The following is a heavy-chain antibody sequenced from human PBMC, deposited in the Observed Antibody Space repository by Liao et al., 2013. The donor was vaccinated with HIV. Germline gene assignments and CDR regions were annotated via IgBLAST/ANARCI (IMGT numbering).Heavy chain of an antibody. V-gene: IGHV4-34*01. Sequence: QVQLQQWGAGLLKPSETLSLTCAVYGGSFSGYYWSWIRQPPGKGLEWIGEINHSGSTNYNPSLKSRVTISVDTSKNQFSLKLSSVTAADTAVYYCARDWDSGYDPDPESGGVFDYWGQGTLVTVSS. J-gene: IGHJ4*02. D-gene: IGHD5-12*01. CDR3: ARDWDSGYDPDPESGGVFDY. CDR1: GGSFSGYY. CDR2: INHSGST.